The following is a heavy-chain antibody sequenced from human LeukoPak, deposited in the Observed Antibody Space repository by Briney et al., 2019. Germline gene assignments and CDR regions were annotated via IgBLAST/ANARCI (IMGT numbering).Heavy chain of an antibody. CDR1: GFMFSDSW. V-gene: IGHV3-7*05. J-gene: IGHJ4*02. CDR3: ASSKDHYLHY. CDR2: IHEDAGEK. Sequence: GGSLRLSCAASGFMFSDSWMTWVRQTPGKGLQWVASIHEDAGEKQYVDSVRGRFTISRDNAKNSLYLQMNSLRVEDTAVYYCASSKDHYLHYWGQGTLVTVSS.